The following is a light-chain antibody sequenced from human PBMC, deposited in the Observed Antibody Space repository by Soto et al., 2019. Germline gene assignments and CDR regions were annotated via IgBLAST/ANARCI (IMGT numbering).Light chain of an antibody. CDR2: GAS. CDR1: QSVNSNY. J-gene: IGKJ2*01. Sequence: EIVLTQSPGTLSLSPGERATLSCRASQSVNSNYVTWYQQKPGQAPRLLIYGASSRATGIPDRFSGSGSGINFTVTISKLEPEVLAVYYCQQYGSSFRSTFGRGTKLEIK. CDR3: QQYGSSFRST. V-gene: IGKV3-20*01.